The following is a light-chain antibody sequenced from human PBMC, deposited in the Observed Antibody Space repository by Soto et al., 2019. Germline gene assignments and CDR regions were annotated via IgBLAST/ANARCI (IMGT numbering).Light chain of an antibody. Sequence: ELVMTQSPATLSVSPGERATLSCRASQSINSNLAWYQQKLGQAPRLFIFRASSRATGVPARFSGRGSGTEFNMTISSLQSEDFAVYYCQQYNNWPRATFGGGTKVEIK. J-gene: IGKJ4*01. CDR3: QQYNNWPRAT. V-gene: IGKV3-15*01. CDR2: RAS. CDR1: QSINSN.